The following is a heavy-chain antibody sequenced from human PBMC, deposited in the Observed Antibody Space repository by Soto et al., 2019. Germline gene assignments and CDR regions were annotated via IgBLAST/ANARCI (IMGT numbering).Heavy chain of an antibody. CDR3: ATRHYYLAY. J-gene: IGHJ4*02. Sequence: PSETLSLTCTVSGGSISSSSYYWGWIRQPPGKGLEWIGSIYYSGSTYYNPSLKSRVTISVDTSKNQFSLKLSSVTAADTAVYYCATRHYYLAYWGQGSLVTVSS. D-gene: IGHD3-3*02. CDR1: GGSISSSSYY. CDR2: IYYSGST. V-gene: IGHV4-39*01.